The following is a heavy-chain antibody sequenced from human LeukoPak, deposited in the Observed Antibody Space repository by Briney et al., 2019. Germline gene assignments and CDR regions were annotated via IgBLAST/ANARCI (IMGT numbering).Heavy chain of an antibody. CDR2: ISYDGSNK. CDR3: AKGPSSSWYYYYGMDV. J-gene: IGHJ6*02. Sequence: GGSLRLSCAASGFTFSSYGMHWVRQAPGKGLEWVAVISYDGSNKYYADSVKGRFTISRDNSKNTLYLQMNSLRAEDTAVYYCAKGPSSSWYYYYGMDVWGQGTTVTVSS. CDR1: GFTFSSYG. D-gene: IGHD6-13*01. V-gene: IGHV3-30*18.